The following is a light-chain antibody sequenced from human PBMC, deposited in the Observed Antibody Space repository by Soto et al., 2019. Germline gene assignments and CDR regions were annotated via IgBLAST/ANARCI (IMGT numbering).Light chain of an antibody. CDR1: RSNIGNNY. V-gene: IGLV1-51*01. CDR2: DND. Sequence: QSVLTQPPSVSAAPGQTVTVSCSGSRSNIGNNYVSWYQHLPGTAPKLLIYDNDKRPSGIPDRFSASKSGTSATLDITGLQTGDEADYYCEAWDSNLSGGVFGGGTQLTVL. CDR3: EAWDSNLSGGV. J-gene: IGLJ3*02.